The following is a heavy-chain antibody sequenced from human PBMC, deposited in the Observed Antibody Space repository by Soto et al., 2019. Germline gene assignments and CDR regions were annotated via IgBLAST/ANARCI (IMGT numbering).Heavy chain of an antibody. V-gene: IGHV4-31*03. CDR2: IYYSGST. Sequence: SETLSLTCTVSGGSISSGGYYWSWIRQHPGKGLEWIGYIYYSGSTYYNPSLKSRVTISVDTSKNQFSLKLGSVTAADTAVYYCARDGNGHYFDYWGQGTLVTVSS. CDR3: ARDGNGHYFDY. CDR1: GGSISSGGYY. J-gene: IGHJ4*02. D-gene: IGHD1-1*01.